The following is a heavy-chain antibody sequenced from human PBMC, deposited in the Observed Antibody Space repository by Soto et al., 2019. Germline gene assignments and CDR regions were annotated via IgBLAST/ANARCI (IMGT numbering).Heavy chain of an antibody. D-gene: IGHD3-3*01. V-gene: IGHV3-30*18. J-gene: IGHJ6*02. CDR3: AKDLGDFWSGYYYYYYCMDV. CDR1: GFTFSSYG. CDR2: ISYDGSNK. Sequence: GGSLRLSCAASGFTFSSYGMHWVRQAPGKGLEWVAVISYDGSNKYYADSVKGRFTISRDNSKNTLYLQMNSLRAEDTAVYYCAKDLGDFWSGYYYYYYCMDVWGQGTTVTVSS.